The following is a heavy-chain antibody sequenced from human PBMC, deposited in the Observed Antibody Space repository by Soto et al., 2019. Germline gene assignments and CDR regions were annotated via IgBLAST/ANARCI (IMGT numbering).Heavy chain of an antibody. CDR1: LFTFSTSW. CDR3: VRDRGYNAFDY. Sequence: GGSMRLSCAASLFTFSTSWVNWVRQAPGKGLELLAGIKEDGSEKSYVNSVKGRFTISKDNAENSLELHMNRLRVEDTAVYYCVRDRGYNAFDYWGLGTLVTVSS. J-gene: IGHJ4*02. D-gene: IGHD5-18*01. V-gene: IGHV3-7*01. CDR2: IKEDGSEK.